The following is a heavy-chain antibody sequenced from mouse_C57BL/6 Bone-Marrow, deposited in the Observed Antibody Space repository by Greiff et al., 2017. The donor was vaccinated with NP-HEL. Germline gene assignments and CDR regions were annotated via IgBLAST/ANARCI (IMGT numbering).Heavy chain of an antibody. J-gene: IGHJ4*01. V-gene: IGHV3-8*01. CDR1: GYSITSDY. D-gene: IGHD2-5*01. Sequence: EVQLQQSGPGLAKPSQTLSLTCSVTGYSITSDYWNWIRKFPGNKLEYMGYISYSGSTYYNPSLKSRISITRDTSKNQYYLQLNSVTTEDTATYYCARSSYYSNYEEVYYYAMDYWGQGTSVTVSS. CDR3: ARSSYYSNYEEVYYYAMDY. CDR2: ISYSGST.